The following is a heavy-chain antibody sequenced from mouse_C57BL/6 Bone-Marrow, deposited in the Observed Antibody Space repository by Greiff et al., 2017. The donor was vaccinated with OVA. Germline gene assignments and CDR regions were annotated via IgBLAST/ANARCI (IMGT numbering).Heavy chain of an antibody. V-gene: IGHV1-69*01. CDR1: GYTFTSYW. J-gene: IGHJ2*01. CDR2: IDPSDSYT. D-gene: IGHD1-1*01. Sequence: QVQLQQPGAELVMPGASVKLSCKASGYTFTSYWMHWVKQRPGQGLEWIGEIDPSDSYTNYNQKFKGKSTLTVDKSSSTAYMQLSSLTSEDSAVYYCARDITTVGYWGQGTTLTVSS. CDR3: ARDITTVGY.